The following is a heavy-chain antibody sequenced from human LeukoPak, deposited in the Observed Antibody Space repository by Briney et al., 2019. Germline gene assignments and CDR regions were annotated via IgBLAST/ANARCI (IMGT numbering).Heavy chain of an antibody. D-gene: IGHD4/OR15-4a*01. Sequence: GASVNVSCKASGHTFTGYYMHWVRQAPGQGLEWMGIINPSGGSTSYAQKFQGRVTMTRDTSTSTVYMELSSLRSEDTAVYYCARATMAFDYWGQGTLVTVSS. CDR2: INPSGGST. CDR3: ARATMAFDY. V-gene: IGHV1-46*01. CDR1: GHTFTGYY. J-gene: IGHJ4*02.